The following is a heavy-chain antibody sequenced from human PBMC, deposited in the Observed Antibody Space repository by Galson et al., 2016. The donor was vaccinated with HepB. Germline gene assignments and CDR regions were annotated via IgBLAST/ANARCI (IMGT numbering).Heavy chain of an antibody. Sequence: ETLSLTCAVSGVSITSSDWWSWARQPPGQGLEWIGQIFHSGRVNYTPSLASRVTISIDTSNNHFSLRLTSVTAADTALYFCARQYWGGPSDYWGPGTLVTVSS. J-gene: IGHJ4*02. CDR2: IFHSGRV. CDR1: GVSITSSDW. CDR3: ARQYWGGPSDY. V-gene: IGHV4-4*01. D-gene: IGHD2/OR15-2a*01.